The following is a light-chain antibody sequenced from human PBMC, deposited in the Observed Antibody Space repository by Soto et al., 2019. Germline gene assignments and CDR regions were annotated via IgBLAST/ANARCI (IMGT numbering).Light chain of an antibody. J-gene: IGLJ1*01. CDR2: DVS. V-gene: IGLV2-14*01. CDR1: STDVGRYNY. Sequence: QSALTQPASVSGSPGQSSTISFTGTSTDVGRYNYVSWYQQHPGKAPKLMVYDVSNRPSWVSNRFSGSKSGITASLTISGLQAEDEADYYCTSYTSDSTYVFGTGTKVTVL. CDR3: TSYTSDSTYV.